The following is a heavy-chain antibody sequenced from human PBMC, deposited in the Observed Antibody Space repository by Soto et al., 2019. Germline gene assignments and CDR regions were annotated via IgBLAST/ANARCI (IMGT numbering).Heavy chain of an antibody. Sequence: AXVIVSCKTSGYTFTSHGISWVRKETGQLLEWVGWISAYNGNTNYAQKLQGRVTMTTDTSTCTAYMELRSLRSDDTAVYYCARDPGRVATIVPLPKYYYYGMDVWGQGTTVTGSS. V-gene: IGHV1-18*01. CDR3: ARDPGRVATIVPLPKYYYYGMDV. J-gene: IGHJ6*02. CDR1: GYTFTSHG. D-gene: IGHD5-12*01. CDR2: ISAYNGNT.